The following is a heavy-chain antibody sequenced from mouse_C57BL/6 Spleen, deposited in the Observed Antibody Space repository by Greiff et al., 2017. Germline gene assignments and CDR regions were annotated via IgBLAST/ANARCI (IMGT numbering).Heavy chain of an antibody. V-gene: IGHV1-81*01. CDR2: IYPRSGNT. CDR1: GYTLTSYG. J-gene: IGHJ4*01. D-gene: IGHD2-4*01. Sequence: QVQLQQSGAELARPGASVKLSCKASGYTLTSYGISWVKQRTGQGLEWIGEIYPRSGNTYYNEKFKGKATLTADKSSSTAYMELRSLTSEDSAVYFCARRRYDYHYAMDYWGQGTSVTVSS. CDR3: ARRRYDYHYAMDY.